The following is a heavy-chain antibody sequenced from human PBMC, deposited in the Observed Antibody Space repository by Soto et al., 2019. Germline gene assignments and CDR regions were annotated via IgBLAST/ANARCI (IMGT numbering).Heavy chain of an antibody. CDR2: ISGSGGRT. J-gene: IGHJ4*02. Sequence: EVQLLESGGGLVQPGGSLRLSCAASGFTFSSYAMSWVRQAPGKGLEWVSAISGSGGRTYYPDSVKGRFTISRDNSKNTLYLQMNSLRAEDTAVYYCAPHLWFGELYYWCQGTLVTVSS. CDR3: APHLWFGELYY. CDR1: GFTFSSYA. D-gene: IGHD3-10*01. V-gene: IGHV3-23*01.